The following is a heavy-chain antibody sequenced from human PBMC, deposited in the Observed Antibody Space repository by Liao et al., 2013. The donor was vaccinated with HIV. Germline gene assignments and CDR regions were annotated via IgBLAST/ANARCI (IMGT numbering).Heavy chain of an antibody. J-gene: IGHJ3*02. Sequence: QVQLQESGPGLVKPSETLSLTCAVSGYSFSSDNWWAWIRQPPGKGLEWIAYIYHSGNTKYNPSLKSRVALSLDTSKHHFSLNLSSVTALDTAIYYCARSSGTNYADPFDIWGQGTVITVSS. D-gene: IGHD1-26*01. CDR1: GYSFSSDNW. CDR2: IYHSGNT. V-gene: IGHV4-28*06. CDR3: ARSSGTNYADPFDI.